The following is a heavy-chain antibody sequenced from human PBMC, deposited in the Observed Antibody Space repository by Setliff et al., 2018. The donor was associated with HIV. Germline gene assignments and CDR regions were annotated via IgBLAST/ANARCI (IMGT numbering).Heavy chain of an antibody. CDR3: AKGVKWLDP. J-gene: IGHJ5*02. CDR1: GFTFKNAW. V-gene: IGHV3-15*01. CDR2: VKTRSDGGTT. Sequence: GGSLRLSCAAFGFTFKNAWMSWVRQAPGKGLEWVGRVKTRSDGGTTEYAAAVKGRFTISGDDSKNTLYLQMNSLKTEDTAVYYCAKGVKWLDPWGQGTLVTAPQ. D-gene: IGHD3-16*01.